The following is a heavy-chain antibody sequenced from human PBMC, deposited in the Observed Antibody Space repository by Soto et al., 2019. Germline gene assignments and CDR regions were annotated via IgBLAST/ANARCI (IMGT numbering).Heavy chain of an antibody. CDR2: ISYDGSNK. V-gene: IGHV3-30*18. CDR3: AKEEDSSSSWGKLQYYYCMDV. CDR1: GFTFSSYG. J-gene: IGHJ6*02. Sequence: QVQLVESGGGVVQPGRSLRLSCAASGFTFSSYGMHWVRQAPGKGLEWVAVISYDGSNKYYADSVKGRFTISRDNSKNTLYLQMNSLRDEDTAVYYCAKEEDSSSSWGKLQYYYCMDVWGQGTTVTVSS. D-gene: IGHD6-6*01.